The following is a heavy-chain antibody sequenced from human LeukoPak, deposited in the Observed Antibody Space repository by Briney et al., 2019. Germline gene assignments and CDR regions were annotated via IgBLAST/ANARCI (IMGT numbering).Heavy chain of an antibody. J-gene: IGHJ6*03. Sequence: GGSLRLSCAASGFTFRSFAMSWVRQAPGKGLEWVSAISGSGGSTYYADSVKGRFTISRDNSKNTLYLQMNSLRAEDTAVYYCAKDAGWYYYYYYMDVWGKGTTVTVSS. CDR1: GFTFRSFA. V-gene: IGHV3-23*01. CDR2: ISGSGGST. CDR3: AKDAGWYYYYYYMDV.